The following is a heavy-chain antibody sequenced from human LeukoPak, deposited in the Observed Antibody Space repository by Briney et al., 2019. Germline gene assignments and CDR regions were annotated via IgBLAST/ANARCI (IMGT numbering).Heavy chain of an antibody. J-gene: IGHJ3*02. D-gene: IGHD2-2*02. CDR2: IYTSGST. V-gene: IGHV4-61*02. Sequence: NPSQTLSLTCTVSGGSISSGSYYWSWIRQPAGKGLEWIGRIYTSGSTNYNPSLKSRVTISVDTSKNQFSLKLSSVTAADTAVYYCARLARYCSSTSCYTEFLRIDAFDIWGQGTMVTVSS. CDR1: GGSISSGSYY. CDR3: ARLARYCSSTSCYTEFLRIDAFDI.